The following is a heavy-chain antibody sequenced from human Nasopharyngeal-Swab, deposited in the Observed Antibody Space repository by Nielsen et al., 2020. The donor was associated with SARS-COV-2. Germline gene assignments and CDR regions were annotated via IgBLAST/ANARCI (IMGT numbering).Heavy chain of an antibody. CDR1: GYTLTELF. CDR3: ATKVVTAAHDAFDI. D-gene: IGHD2-21*02. J-gene: IGHJ3*02. V-gene: IGHV1-24*01. CDR2: FDPEDGET. Sequence: ASVNVSCKVSGYTLTELFMHWVRPAPGKGLEWMGGFDPEDGETIYAQKFQGRVTMTEDTSTDTAYMELSSLRSEYTAVYYCATKVVTAAHDAFDIWGQGTMVTVSS.